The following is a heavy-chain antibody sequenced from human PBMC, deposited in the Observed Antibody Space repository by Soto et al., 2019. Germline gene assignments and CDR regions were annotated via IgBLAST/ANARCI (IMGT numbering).Heavy chain of an antibody. CDR2: IPTSGST. CDR3: AREKEVDSTEWLDL. CDR1: GDSISSYF. D-gene: IGHD4-17*01. Sequence: SETLSLTCTVSGDSISSYFLSWIRQPAEKGLEWIGPIPTSGSTTYNPSVKSRVTLSVDTSKSQFYLKLTSVSAADTAVYYCAREKEVDSTEWLDLWGQGTLVTVSS. V-gene: IGHV4-4*07. J-gene: IGHJ5*02.